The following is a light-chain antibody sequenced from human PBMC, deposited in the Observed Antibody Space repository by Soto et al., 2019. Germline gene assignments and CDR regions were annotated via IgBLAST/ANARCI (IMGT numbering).Light chain of an antibody. CDR3: QHYGSSPPYT. Sequence: EIVMTQSPATLSVSPGERATLSCRASQSVGSDLAWYQQKPGQAPRLVIYGASNRATGIPDRFSGSGSGTDFTLTISRLEAEDSAVYYCQHYGSSPPYTFGQGTKLKIK. CDR2: GAS. V-gene: IGKV3-20*01. J-gene: IGKJ2*01. CDR1: QSVGSD.